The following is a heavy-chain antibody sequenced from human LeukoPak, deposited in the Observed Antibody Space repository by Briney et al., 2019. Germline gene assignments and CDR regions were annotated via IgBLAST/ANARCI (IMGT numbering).Heavy chain of an antibody. Sequence: PSETLSLTCTVSGGSISSYYWNWIRQPPGEGLEWIGYFHYSGSTNYNPSLKSRVTISVDTSKNQFSLKLSSVTAADTAVYYCARHFRGPWERLRSFDYWGQGTLVTVSS. J-gene: IGHJ4*02. CDR1: GGSISSYY. V-gene: IGHV4-59*08. CDR2: FHYSGST. CDR3: ARHFRGPWERLRSFDY. D-gene: IGHD1-26*01.